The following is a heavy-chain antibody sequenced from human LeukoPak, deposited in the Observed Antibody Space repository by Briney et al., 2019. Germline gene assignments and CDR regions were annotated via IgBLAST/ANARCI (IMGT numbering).Heavy chain of an antibody. CDR1: GYTFTSYY. CDR2: INPSGGTT. Sequence: ASVKVSCKASGYTFTSYYMHWVRQAPGQGREWMGIINPSGGTTTYAQKFQGRVTMTRDMSTSTVYMELSSLRSEDTAVYYCARDIGKVVTGEKYYFDYWGQGTLVTVSS. D-gene: IGHD2-21*02. J-gene: IGHJ4*02. CDR3: ARDIGKVVTGEKYYFDY. V-gene: IGHV1-46*01.